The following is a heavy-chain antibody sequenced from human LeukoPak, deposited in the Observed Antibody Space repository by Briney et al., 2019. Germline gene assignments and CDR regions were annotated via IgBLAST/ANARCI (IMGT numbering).Heavy chain of an antibody. V-gene: IGHV3-7*01. CDR1: GFTLSKHW. CDR2: IKQDGSEK. Sequence: GGSLTLSRAATGFTLSKHWMTWVRQAPGKGLECVAIIKQDGSEKYYVNSVKGRFTISRDNAKNSLYLQMNSLRVEDTAVYYCGREWAVDFWGQGTLVTVSS. CDR3: GREWAVDF. J-gene: IGHJ4*02.